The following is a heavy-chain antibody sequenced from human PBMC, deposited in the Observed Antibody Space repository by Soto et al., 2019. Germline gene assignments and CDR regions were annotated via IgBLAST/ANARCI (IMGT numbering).Heavy chain of an antibody. CDR3: ARSYSYGWNDS. CDR2: VNPNSGYT. CDR1: GYTFTNYD. D-gene: IGHD5-18*01. Sequence: ASVKVSCNASGYTFTNYDITWVRQAAGQGLEWVGWVNPNSGYTAYAQKFVGRVTMTRNTPLRTAYMELSSLTSGDTAVYYCARSYSYGWNDSWGQGTLVTVSS. V-gene: IGHV1-8*01. J-gene: IGHJ4*02.